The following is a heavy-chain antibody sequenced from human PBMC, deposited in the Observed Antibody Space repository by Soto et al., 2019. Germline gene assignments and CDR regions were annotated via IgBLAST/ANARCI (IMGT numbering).Heavy chain of an antibody. J-gene: IGHJ4*02. V-gene: IGHV1-69*13. CDR2: FIAMLGTP. CDR1: GGTFGSQG. Sequence: SVKVSCKAPGGTFGSQGIAWVRQAPGQGLEWMGGFIAMLGTPTYAKKVQGRATISADESLTSSYLELRSLRSEGTGVYFCARGAMANFDYXGQGTVVTV. CDR3: ARGAMANFDY. D-gene: IGHD5-18*01.